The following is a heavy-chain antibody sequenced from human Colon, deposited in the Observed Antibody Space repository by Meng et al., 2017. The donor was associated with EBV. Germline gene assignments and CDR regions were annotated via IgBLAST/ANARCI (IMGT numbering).Heavy chain of an antibody. CDR1: GGSPSGAY. Sequence: QVQLQQWGEGLLEPSETLSLTRAVHGGSPSGAYWNWIRQPPGKGLEWIGEIIHGGSPSYNPSLKSRLTISIDTSKNQLSLMLSSVTAADTAVYYCARRPTGIDYWGQGTLVTVSS. J-gene: IGHJ4*02. CDR2: IIHGGSP. CDR3: ARRPTGIDY. V-gene: IGHV4-34*12. D-gene: IGHD2-8*02.